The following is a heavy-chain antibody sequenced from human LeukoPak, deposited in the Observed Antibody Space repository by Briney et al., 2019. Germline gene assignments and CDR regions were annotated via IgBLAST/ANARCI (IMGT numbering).Heavy chain of an antibody. Sequence: GGSLRLSCAASGFTFSSYGMHWVRQAPGKGLEWVAVMWYDGSNKYYADSVKGRFTISRDNSKNTLYLQMNSLRAEDTAVYYCARPGGYSLDFDYWGQGTLVTVSS. J-gene: IGHJ4*02. CDR2: MWYDGSNK. V-gene: IGHV3-33*01. CDR1: GFTFSSYG. CDR3: ARPGGYSLDFDY. D-gene: IGHD5-18*01.